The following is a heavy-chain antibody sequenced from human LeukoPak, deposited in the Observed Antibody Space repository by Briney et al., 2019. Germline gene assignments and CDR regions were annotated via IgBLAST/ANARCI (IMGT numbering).Heavy chain of an antibody. J-gene: IGHJ4*02. CDR1: GASFNDYY. CDR2: IYYSGNT. Sequence: SETLSLTCAVSGASFNDYYWGWIRQPPGKGLEWIGSIYYSGNTYYNASLKSQVSISIDTSKNQFSLRLTSVTAADTAVYYCARQTGSGLFILPGGEGTLVTVSS. V-gene: IGHV4-39*01. CDR3: ARQTGSGLFILP. D-gene: IGHD3/OR15-3a*01.